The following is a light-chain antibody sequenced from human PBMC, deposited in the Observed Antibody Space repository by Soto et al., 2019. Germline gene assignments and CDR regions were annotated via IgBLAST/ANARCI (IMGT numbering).Light chain of an antibody. CDR1: QNIRSH. CDR3: QQSYTTPPIT. Sequence: IHMTHSPSAQSASVLYTVTITFLSSQNIRSHLNWYQQKPGKAPELLIYSASRLQSGVPSRFGGSGSGTDFTLTISDLQPEDFATYYCQQSYTTPPITFGLGTRLEIK. CDR2: SAS. V-gene: IGKV1-39*01. J-gene: IGKJ5*01.